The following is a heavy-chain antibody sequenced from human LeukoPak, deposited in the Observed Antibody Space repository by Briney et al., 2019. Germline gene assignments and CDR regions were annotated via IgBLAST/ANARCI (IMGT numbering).Heavy chain of an antibody. CDR1: GYSICSGYY. J-gene: IGHJ4*02. V-gene: IGHV4-38-2*01. D-gene: IGHD3-22*01. CDR2: IYGSGST. CDR3: ARYSSAQTFDY. Sequence: SETLSLTCAVSGYSICSGYYWGWIRQPPAKGLEWIGSIYGSGSTSFNPSLKSRVTISVDTSQNQFSLNLTSVTAADTAVYYCARYSSAQTFDYWGQGTLVTVSS.